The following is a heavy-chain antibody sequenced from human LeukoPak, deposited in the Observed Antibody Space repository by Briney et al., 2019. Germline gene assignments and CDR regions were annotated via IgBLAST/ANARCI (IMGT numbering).Heavy chain of an antibody. CDR1: GYTFTGYY. D-gene: IGHD3-22*01. V-gene: IGHV1-2*02. J-gene: IGHJ3*02. Sequence: ASVKVSCKASGYTFTGYYMHWVRQAPGQGLEWMGWINPNSGGTNYAQKFQGRVTMTRDTSISTAYMELSRLRSDDTAVYYCARGYTYYDSSGYLHELAFDIWGQGTMVTVSS. CDR2: INPNSGGT. CDR3: ARGYTYYDSSGYLHELAFDI.